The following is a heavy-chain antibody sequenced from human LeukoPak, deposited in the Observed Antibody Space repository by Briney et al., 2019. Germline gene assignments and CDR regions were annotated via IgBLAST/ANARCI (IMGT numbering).Heavy chain of an antibody. J-gene: IGHJ4*02. D-gene: IGHD3-3*01. CDR2: ISSSSSYI. CDR1: GFTFSSYS. CDR3: ARDQGTHTIFGVDVNEGPQPPEDY. Sequence: PGGSLRLSCAASGFTFSSYSMNWVRQAPGKGLEWVSSISSSSSYIYYADSVKGRFTISRDNAKNSLYLQMNSLRAEDTAVYYCARDQGTHTIFGVDVNEGPQPPEDYWGQGTLVTVSS. V-gene: IGHV3-21*01.